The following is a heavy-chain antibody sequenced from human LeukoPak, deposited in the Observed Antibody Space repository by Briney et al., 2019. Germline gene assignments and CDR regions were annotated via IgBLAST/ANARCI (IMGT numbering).Heavy chain of an antibody. V-gene: IGHV6-1*01. Sequence: SQTLSLTCAISGDSVSSNSAAWNWIRQSPSRGLEWLGRTYYRSEWYNDYAVSVKSRITINPDTSKNQFSLQLNSVTPEDTAVYYCAREESDFWSGYYTGALDYWGQGTLVTVSS. J-gene: IGHJ4*02. CDR2: TYYRSEWYN. CDR3: AREESDFWSGYYTGALDY. D-gene: IGHD3-3*01. CDR1: GDSVSSNSAA.